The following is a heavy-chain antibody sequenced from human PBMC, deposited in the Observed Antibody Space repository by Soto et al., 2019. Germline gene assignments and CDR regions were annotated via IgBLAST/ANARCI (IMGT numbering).Heavy chain of an antibody. CDR3: ARDFYGYGDSFLDDY. D-gene: IGHD4-17*01. CDR2: IWYGGSNK. V-gene: IGHV3-33*01. Sequence: PGGSLRLSCAASGFTFSSYGMHWVRQAPGKGLEWVAVIWYGGSNKYYADSVKGRFTISRDNSKNTLYLQMNSLRAEDTAVYYCARDFYGYGDSFLDDYWGQGTLVTVSS. CDR1: GFTFSSYG. J-gene: IGHJ4*02.